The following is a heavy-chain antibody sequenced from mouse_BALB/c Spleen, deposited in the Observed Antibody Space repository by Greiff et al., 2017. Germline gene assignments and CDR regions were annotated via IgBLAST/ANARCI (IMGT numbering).Heavy chain of an antibody. Sequence: VQLKESGPGLVAPSQSLSITCTVSGFSLTGYGVNWVRQPPGKGLEWLGMIWGDGSTDYNSALKSRLSISKDNSKSQVFLKMNSLQTDDTARYYCARGLWLDCFDYWGQGTTLTVSS. CDR3: ARGLWLDCFDY. J-gene: IGHJ2*01. V-gene: IGHV2-6-7*01. D-gene: IGHD2-2*01. CDR1: GFSLTGYG. CDR2: IWGDGST.